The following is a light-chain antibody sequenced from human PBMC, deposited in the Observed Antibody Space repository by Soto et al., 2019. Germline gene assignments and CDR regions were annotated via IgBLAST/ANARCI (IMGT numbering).Light chain of an antibody. CDR3: QHRRNWPWT. CDR2: DAF. CDR1: QSVSSY. Sequence: EIVLTQSPATLSLSPGDRATLSCRASQSVSSYLAWYQQKPGQAPRLLIYDAFTRATGIPARFSGSGSGTDFTLTISSIEPEDFVVYYCQHRRNWPWTFGQGTKVEIK. V-gene: IGKV3-11*01. J-gene: IGKJ1*01.